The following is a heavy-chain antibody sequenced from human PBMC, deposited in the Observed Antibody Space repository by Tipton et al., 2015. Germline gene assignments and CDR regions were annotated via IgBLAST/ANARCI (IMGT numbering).Heavy chain of an antibody. CDR2: ISSSSSTE. J-gene: IGHJ4*02. CDR1: GFIFSSYS. CDR3: ARDPLRLSPYYFDY. V-gene: IGHV3-48*02. Sequence: SLRLSCAASGFIFSSYSMNWVRQAPGKGLEWVSFISSSSSTEYYADSVKGRFTISRDNAKNALFLQLNNLRDEDTAVYFCARDPLRLSPYYFDYWGQGSLVTVSS.